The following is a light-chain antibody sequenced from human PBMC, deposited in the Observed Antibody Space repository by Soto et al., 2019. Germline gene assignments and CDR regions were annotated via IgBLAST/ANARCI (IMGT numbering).Light chain of an antibody. CDR3: NSYTSRYTFV. CDR1: SSDVGGYNY. J-gene: IGLJ1*01. V-gene: IGLV2-14*01. Sequence: QSALTQPASVSGSPGQSITISCTGTSSDVGGYNYVSWYQQHPGKAPKLMIHEVNKRPSEVSNRFSGSKSGNTASLTISGLQPEDEADYYCNSYTSRYTFVLGTGTKLTVL. CDR2: EVN.